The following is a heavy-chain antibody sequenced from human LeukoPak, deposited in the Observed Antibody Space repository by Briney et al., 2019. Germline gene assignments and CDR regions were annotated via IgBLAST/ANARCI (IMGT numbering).Heavy chain of an antibody. J-gene: IGHJ4*02. CDR2: IYWNDEK. D-gene: IGHD5/OR15-5a*01. V-gene: IGHV2-5*01. Sequence: SGPTLVKPTQTLTLTCTFSGFSLSTSGMGVGWIRQPPGKALEWLALIYWNDEKSYGPSLQSRLTITKDTSKNQVVLTMTNMDPVDTATYYCGHQTWGSSVDFWGQGTLVTVSS. CDR3: GHQTWGSSVDF. CDR1: GFSLSTSGMG.